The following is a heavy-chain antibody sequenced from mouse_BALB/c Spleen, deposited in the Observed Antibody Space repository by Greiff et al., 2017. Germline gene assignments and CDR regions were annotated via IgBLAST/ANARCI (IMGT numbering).Heavy chain of an antibody. CDR2: ISSGSSTI. V-gene: IGHV5-17*02. D-gene: IGHD4-1*01. CDR1: GFTFSSFG. J-gene: IGHJ2*01. CDR3: ARANWDVGYFDY. Sequence: EVHLVESGGGLVQPGGSRKLSCAASGFTFSSFGMHWVRQAPEKGLEWVAYISSGSSTIYYADTVKGRFTISRDNPKNTLFLQMTSLRSEDTAMYYCARANWDVGYFDYWGQGTTLTVSS.